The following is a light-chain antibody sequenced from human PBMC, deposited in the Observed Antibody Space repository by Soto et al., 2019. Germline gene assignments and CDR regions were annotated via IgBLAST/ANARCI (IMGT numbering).Light chain of an antibody. Sequence: QSALTQPPSASGSPGQSVTISCTGTSSDVGGYNYVSGYQQHPGKAPKLMIYEVSKRPSGVPDRFSGSKSGNTASLTVSGLQAEDEADYYCSSYAGSNILYVFGTGTKLTVL. V-gene: IGLV2-8*01. CDR2: EVS. CDR3: SSYAGSNILYV. CDR1: SSDVGGYNY. J-gene: IGLJ1*01.